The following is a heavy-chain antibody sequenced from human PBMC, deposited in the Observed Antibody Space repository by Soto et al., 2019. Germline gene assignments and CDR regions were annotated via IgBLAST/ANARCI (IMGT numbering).Heavy chain of an antibody. CDR3: ASDNVGPRSGGGIDV. CDR1: GGSISSGGYY. J-gene: IGHJ6*04. D-gene: IGHD1-26*01. Sequence: PSETLSLTCTVSGGSISSGGYYWSWIRQHPGKGLEWIGYIYYSGSTYYNPSLKSRVTISVDTSKNQFSLKLSSVTAADTAPDYCASDNVGPRSGGGIDVCGKGTTGTVSS. CDR2: IYYSGST. V-gene: IGHV4-31*03.